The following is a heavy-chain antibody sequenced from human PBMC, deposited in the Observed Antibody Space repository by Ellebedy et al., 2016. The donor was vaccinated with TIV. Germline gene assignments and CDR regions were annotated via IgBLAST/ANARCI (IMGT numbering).Heavy chain of an antibody. D-gene: IGHD1-1*01. CDR2: INTYNGNT. J-gene: IGHJ4*02. Sequence: AASVKVSCKASGHTFTSDGFGWVRQAPGQGLEWMGWINTYNGNTDYAKSFQGRVTMTTDTSTNTAYLDLRSLIPDDTAVYYCARGITGPVDLGYWGQGTLVTVSS. CDR1: GHTFTSDG. V-gene: IGHV1-18*04. CDR3: ARGITGPVDLGY.